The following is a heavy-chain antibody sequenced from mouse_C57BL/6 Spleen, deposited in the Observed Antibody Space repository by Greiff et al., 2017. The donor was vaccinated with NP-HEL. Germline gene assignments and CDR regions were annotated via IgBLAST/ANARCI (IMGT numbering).Heavy chain of an antibody. D-gene: IGHD2-2*01. Sequence: EVQVVESGGGLVKPGGSLKLSCAASGFTFSDYGMHWVRQAPEKGLEWVAYISSGSSTIYYADTVKGRFTISRDNAKNTLFLQMTSLRSEDTAMYYCARRYGYDLAWFAYWGQGTLVTVSA. V-gene: IGHV5-17*01. CDR1: GFTFSDYG. J-gene: IGHJ3*01. CDR3: ARRYGYDLAWFAY. CDR2: ISSGSSTI.